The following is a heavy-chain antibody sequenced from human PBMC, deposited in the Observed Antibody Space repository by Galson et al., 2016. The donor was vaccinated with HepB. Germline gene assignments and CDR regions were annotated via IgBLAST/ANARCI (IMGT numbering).Heavy chain of an antibody. Sequence: QSGAEVKKPGESLRISCRGSGYIFNTYWISWVRQMPGIGLEWMGRIDPSDSHSDYSPSFRGHVSISLDKSLNTVYLQWSSLRASDTAVFYCATGPRVGGPEQFPHWGQGTLVIVSP. J-gene: IGHJ1*01. D-gene: IGHD3-16*01. CDR3: ATGPRVGGPEQFPH. V-gene: IGHV5-10-1*01. CDR1: GYIFNTYW. CDR2: IDPSDSHS.